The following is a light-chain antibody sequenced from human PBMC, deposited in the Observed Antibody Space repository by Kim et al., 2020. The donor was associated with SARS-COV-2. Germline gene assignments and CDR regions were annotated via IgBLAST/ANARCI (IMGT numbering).Light chain of an antibody. Sequence: SYELTQPPSVSVAPGKTARITWGGNNIGSKSVHWYQQKPGQAPVLVIYYDSDRPSGIPERFSGSNSGNTATLTISRVEAGDEADYYCQVWDSSSDPHWVFGGGTQLTVL. CDR2: YDS. CDR1: NIGSKS. J-gene: IGLJ3*02. V-gene: IGLV3-21*04. CDR3: QVWDSSSDPHWV.